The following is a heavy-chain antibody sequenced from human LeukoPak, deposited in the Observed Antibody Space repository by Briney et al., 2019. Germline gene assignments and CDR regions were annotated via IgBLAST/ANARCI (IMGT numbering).Heavy chain of an antibody. CDR3: ASGGATVVTRGGSRFDP. CDR1: GFTFSSYW. J-gene: IGHJ5*02. CDR2: IKQDGSEK. Sequence: PGGSLRLSCAASGFTFSSYWMSWVRQAPGKGLEWVANIKQDGSEKYYVDSVKGRFTISRDNVKNSLYLQMNSLRAEDTAVYYCASGGATVVTRGGSRFDPWGQGTLVTVSS. V-gene: IGHV3-7*03. D-gene: IGHD4-23*01.